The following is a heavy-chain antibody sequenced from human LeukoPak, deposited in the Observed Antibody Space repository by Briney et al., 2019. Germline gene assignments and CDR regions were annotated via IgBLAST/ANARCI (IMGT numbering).Heavy chain of an antibody. CDR1: GGSIRSYY. J-gene: IGHJ4*02. D-gene: IGHD1-1*01. CDR2: IYYSGDT. V-gene: IGHV4-59*01. Sequence: SETLSLTCTVSGGSIRSYYWSWSRQPPGKGLEWIGFIYYSGDTYYNPSLKSRVTISVDTSKNQFSLKLSSVTAADTAVYYCARARPGNDGGNFNYWGQGTLVTVSS. CDR3: ARARPGNDGGNFNY.